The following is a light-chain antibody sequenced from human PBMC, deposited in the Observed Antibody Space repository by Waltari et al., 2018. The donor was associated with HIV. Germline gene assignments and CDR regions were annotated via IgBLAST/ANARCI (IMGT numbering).Light chain of an antibody. Sequence: SALTQPASVSGSPGQSIPLSCTGTSSAVVGYNYVSWYQQHPGKAPKLMIYDINKRPSGVSNRFSGSKSGNTASLTISGVQAEDEADYYCCSHAGTTTLVFGGGTKLTVL. CDR3: CSHAGTTTLV. J-gene: IGLJ2*01. CDR1: SSAVVGYNY. CDR2: DIN. V-gene: IGLV2-23*02.